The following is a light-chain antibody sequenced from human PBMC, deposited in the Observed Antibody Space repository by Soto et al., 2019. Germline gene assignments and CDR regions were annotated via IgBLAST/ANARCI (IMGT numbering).Light chain of an antibody. Sequence: QSVLTQPPSASGSPGQSVTISCTGTSSDVGGYYYVSWYQQHPGNAPKLMIYEVSKRPSGVPGRFSGSKSGNTASLTVSGLQAEDEADYYCSSYAGTNNFVVFGGGTQLTVL. J-gene: IGLJ2*01. CDR3: SSYAGTNNFVV. CDR2: EVS. V-gene: IGLV2-8*01. CDR1: SSDVGGYYY.